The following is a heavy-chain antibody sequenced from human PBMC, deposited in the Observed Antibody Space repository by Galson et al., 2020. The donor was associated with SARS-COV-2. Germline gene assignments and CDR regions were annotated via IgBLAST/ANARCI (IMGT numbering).Heavy chain of an antibody. CDR2: FDPEDGET. Sequence: ASVKVSCKVSGYTLTELSMHWVRQAPGKGLEWMGGFDPEDGETIYAQKFQGRVTMTEDTSTDTAYMELSSLRSEDTAVYYCATGPLKSGSYFLSYYYWGQGTLVTVSS. J-gene: IGHJ4*02. V-gene: IGHV1-24*01. CDR3: ATGPLKSGSYFLSYYY. D-gene: IGHD1-26*01. CDR1: GYTLTELS.